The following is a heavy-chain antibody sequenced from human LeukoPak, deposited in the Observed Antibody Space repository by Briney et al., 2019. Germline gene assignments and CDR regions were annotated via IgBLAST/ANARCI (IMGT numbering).Heavy chain of an antibody. J-gene: IGHJ3*02. CDR1: GGSISSGGYY. Sequence: PSETLSLTCTVSGGSISSGGYYWSWVRQHPGKGLEWIGYIYYSGSTNYNPSLKSRVTISVDTSKNQFSLKLSSVTAADTAVYYCARDRRDYGDPDAFDIWGQGTMVTVSS. D-gene: IGHD4-17*01. CDR3: ARDRRDYGDPDAFDI. CDR2: IYYSGST. V-gene: IGHV4-31*03.